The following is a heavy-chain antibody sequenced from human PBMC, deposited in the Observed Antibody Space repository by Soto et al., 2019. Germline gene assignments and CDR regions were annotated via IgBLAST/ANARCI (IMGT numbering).Heavy chain of an antibody. CDR1: GFTFRTYA. CDR2: ISHDGSNT. Sequence: QVQVVESGGGVGQHGRSLRLSCAASGFTFRTYAMHWVRQAPGKGLEWVAVISHDGSNTDYGDSVKGRFTISRDNSKSTLSLQMNSLRPEDTGVYYCAKDAGSTEYFFASWGQGTLDSVSS. J-gene: IGHJ4*02. V-gene: IGHV3-30*18. CDR3: AKDAGSTEYFFAS.